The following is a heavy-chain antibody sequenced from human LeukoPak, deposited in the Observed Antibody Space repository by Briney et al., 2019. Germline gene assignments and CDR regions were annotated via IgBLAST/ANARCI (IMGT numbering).Heavy chain of an antibody. CDR1: GYTFTGYY. D-gene: IGHD3-22*01. Sequence: ASVKVSCKASGYTFTGYYMHWVRQAPGQGLEWMGWINPNSGGTNYAQKFQGRVTMTRDTSISTAYMELSRLHSDDTAVYYCARDRRFMGYYDSSGYGYFDYWGQGTLVTVSS. V-gene: IGHV1-2*02. J-gene: IGHJ4*02. CDR2: INPNSGGT. CDR3: ARDRRFMGYYDSSGYGYFDY.